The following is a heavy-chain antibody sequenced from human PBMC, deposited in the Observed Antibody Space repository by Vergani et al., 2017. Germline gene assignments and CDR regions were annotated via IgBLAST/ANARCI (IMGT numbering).Heavy chain of an antibody. J-gene: IGHJ6*03. CDR3: ASLCYDFWSGYYGYYYMDV. V-gene: IGHV4-4*07. D-gene: IGHD3-3*01. CDR1: GGSISSYY. CDR2: IYTSGST. Sequence: QVQLQESGPGLVKPSETLSLTCTVSGGSISSYYWSWIRQPAGKGLEWIGRIYTSGSTNYNPSLKSRVTMSVDTSKNQFSLKLSSVTAADTAVYYCASLCYDFWSGYYGYYYMDVWGKGTTVTVSS.